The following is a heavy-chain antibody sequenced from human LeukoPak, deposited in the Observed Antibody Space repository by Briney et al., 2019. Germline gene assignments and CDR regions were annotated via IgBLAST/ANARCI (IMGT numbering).Heavy chain of an antibody. CDR1: GFTFSSHA. Sequence: GGSLRLSCAASGFTFSSHAMHWVRQAPGKGLEYVSAISSNGGSTYYANSVKGRFTISRDNSKNTLYLQMGSLRAEDMAVYYCARGGPSSSFDYWGQGTLVTVSS. V-gene: IGHV3-64*01. CDR2: ISSNGGST. J-gene: IGHJ4*02. D-gene: IGHD6-6*01. CDR3: ARGGPSSSFDY.